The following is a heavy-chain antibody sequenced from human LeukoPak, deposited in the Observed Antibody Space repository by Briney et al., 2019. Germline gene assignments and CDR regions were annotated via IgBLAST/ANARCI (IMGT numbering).Heavy chain of an antibody. D-gene: IGHD3-22*01. CDR1: GYTFTNYG. V-gene: IGHV1-3*04. CDR3: ARVPLHDASGRYYPH. J-gene: IGHJ1*01. Sequence: GASVKVSCKTSGYTFTNYGMHWVRQAPRQSLEWMGCLNTGNGNTKSSQKFQDRVTLTRDTSASTAYMELNSLSSEDTAVYYCARVPLHDASGRYYPHWGQGTLVAVSS. CDR2: LNTGNGNT.